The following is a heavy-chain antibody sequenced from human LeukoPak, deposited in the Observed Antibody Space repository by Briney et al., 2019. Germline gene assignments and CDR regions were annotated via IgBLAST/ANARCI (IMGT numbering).Heavy chain of an antibody. J-gene: IGHJ6*02. CDR1: GFTFSDSA. CDR3: AKSCGGTCYYYGKDV. D-gene: IGHD2-15*01. CDR2: ISHSGANT. V-gene: IGHV3-23*01. Sequence: GGSLRLSCAASGFTFSDSAMDWVRQAPGKGLEWVSLISHSGANTFYADSVKGRFSVSRDNSKNTMYLQMNSLRAEDTAVYYCAKSCGGTCYYYGKDVWGQGTTVTVSS.